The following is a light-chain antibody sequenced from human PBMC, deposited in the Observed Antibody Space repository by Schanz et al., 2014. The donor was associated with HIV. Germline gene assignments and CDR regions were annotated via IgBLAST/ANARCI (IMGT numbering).Light chain of an antibody. J-gene: IGLJ3*02. CDR1: SSDVGTYKF. CDR2: EVN. Sequence: QSALTQPASVSGSPGQSITISCTGTSSDVGTYKFVSWYQQHPGKVPKLIIYEVNKRPSGVSNHFSGSKSGNTASLTISGLQAEDEAYYYCLSYDYSLSAEVFGGGTKLTVL. V-gene: IGLV2-23*02. CDR3: LSYDYSLSAEV.